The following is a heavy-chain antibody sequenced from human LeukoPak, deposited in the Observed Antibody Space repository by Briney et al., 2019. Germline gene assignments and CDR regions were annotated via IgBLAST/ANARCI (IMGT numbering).Heavy chain of an antibody. Sequence: GGSLRLSCAASGFTFSNHWMHWVRQAPGNGLMWVSRISRGASRTDYADSVKGRFTISRDDAKNTLYLQVNSLRVEDTGVYYCARGRPHGNDYWGQGTLVTVSS. J-gene: IGHJ4*02. CDR1: GFTFSNHW. CDR2: ISRGASRT. D-gene: IGHD4-23*01. CDR3: ARGRPHGNDY. V-gene: IGHV3-74*01.